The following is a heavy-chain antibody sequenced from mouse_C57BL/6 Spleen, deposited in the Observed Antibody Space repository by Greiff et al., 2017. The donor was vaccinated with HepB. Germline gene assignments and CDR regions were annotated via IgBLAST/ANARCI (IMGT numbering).Heavy chain of an antibody. CDR3: ARGDYYYGSSYVDYFDY. V-gene: IGHV1-50*01. J-gene: IGHJ2*01. CDR1: GYTFTSYW. D-gene: IGHD1-1*01. Sequence: VQLQQPGAELVKPGASVKLSCKASGYTFTSYWMQWVKQRPGQGLEWIGEIDPSDSYTNYNQKFKGKATLTVDTSSSTAYMQLSSLTSEDSAVYYCARGDYYYGSSYVDYFDYWGQGTTLTVSS. CDR2: IDPSDSYT.